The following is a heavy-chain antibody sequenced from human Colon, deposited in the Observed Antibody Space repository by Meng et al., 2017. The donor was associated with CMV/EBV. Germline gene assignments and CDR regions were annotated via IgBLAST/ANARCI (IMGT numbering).Heavy chain of an antibody. CDR1: GFTFGDYT. J-gene: IGHJ6*02. CDR3: AKENRGGSYYYYYGMDV. CDR2: ISWDGNTA. Sequence: GSLRLSCAASGFTFGDYTMHWVRQAPGKGPEWVSLISWDGNTAYYGDSVKGRFTISRDNSKDSLFLQMNSLTIEDTALYYCAKENRGGSYYYYYGMDVWGQGTTVTVSS. D-gene: IGHD1/OR15-1a*01. V-gene: IGHV3-43*01.